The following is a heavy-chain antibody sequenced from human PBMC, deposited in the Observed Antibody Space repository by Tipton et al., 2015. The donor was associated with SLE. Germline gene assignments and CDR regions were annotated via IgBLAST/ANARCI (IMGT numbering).Heavy chain of an antibody. J-gene: IGHJ4*02. D-gene: IGHD1-26*01. CDR1: GGSFSGYY. V-gene: IGHV4-34*01. CDR2: IDHSGST. CDR3: ARTLMEPYYFDY. Sequence: TLSLTCAVYGGSFSGYYWSWIRQPPGKGLEWIGEIDHSGSTNYNPSLKSRVTISVDTSKNQFSLKLSSVTAADTAVYYCARTLMEPYYFDYWGQGALVTVSS.